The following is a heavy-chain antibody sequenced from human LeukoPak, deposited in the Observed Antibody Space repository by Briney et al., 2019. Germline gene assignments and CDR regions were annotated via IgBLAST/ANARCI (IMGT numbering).Heavy chain of an antibody. J-gene: IGHJ6*04. CDR1: GFTFSSYG. D-gene: IGHD5-18*01. V-gene: IGHV3-30*18. CDR3: AKDPGEGSYGSSYYYYGMDV. Sequence: GGSLRLSCAASGFTFSSYGMHWVRQAPGKGLEWVAVISYDGSNKYYADSVKGRFTISRDNSKNTLYLQMNSLRAEDTAVYYCAKDPGEGSYGSSYYYYGMDVWGKGTTVTVSS. CDR2: ISYDGSNK.